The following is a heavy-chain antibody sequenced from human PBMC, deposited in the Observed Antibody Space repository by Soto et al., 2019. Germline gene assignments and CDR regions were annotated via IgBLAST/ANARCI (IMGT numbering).Heavy chain of an antibody. D-gene: IGHD1-26*01. CDR3: ARERSRSWQNGTFYLVL. V-gene: IGHV1-69*06. CDR1: GGTFTTYD. Sequence: QVQLVQSGAEVRKPGSSVNVSCKASGGTFTTYDISWVRQAPGHGLEWMGGIIPLFDATKYAQKFQGRVTITAGTPTGTLYMGLSSLRSGATAVYCRARERSRSWQNGTFYLVLGGQGNLVTVSS. CDR2: IIPLFDAT. J-gene: IGHJ4*02.